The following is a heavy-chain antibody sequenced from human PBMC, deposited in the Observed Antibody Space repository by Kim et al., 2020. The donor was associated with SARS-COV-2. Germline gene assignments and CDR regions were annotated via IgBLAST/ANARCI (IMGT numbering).Heavy chain of an antibody. V-gene: IGHV3-21*01. D-gene: IGHD5-12*01. Sequence: GGSLRLSCAASGFTFSSYSMNWVRQAPGKGLEWVSSISSSSSYIYYADSVKGRFTISRDNAKNSLYLHMNSLRAEDTAVYYCARDEGATHYYYYGMDVWGQATTVTVSS. CDR2: ISSSSSYI. J-gene: IGHJ6*02. CDR3: ARDEGATHYYYYGMDV. CDR1: GFTFSSYS.